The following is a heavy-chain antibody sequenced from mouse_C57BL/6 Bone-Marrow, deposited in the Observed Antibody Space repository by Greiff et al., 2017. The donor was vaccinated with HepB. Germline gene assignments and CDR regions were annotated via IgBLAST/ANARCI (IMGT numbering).Heavy chain of an antibody. CDR1: GYTFTSYG. CDR2: IYPRSGNT. CDR3: ARRGITTVVAKGVAY. J-gene: IGHJ3*01. V-gene: IGHV1-81*01. Sequence: QVQLKQSGAELARPGASVKLSCKASGYTFTSYGISWVKQSTGQGLEWIGEIYPRSGNTYYNEKFKGKATLTADKSSRTAYMELRSLTSEDSAVYFCARRGITTVVAKGVAYWGQGTLVTVSA. D-gene: IGHD1-1*01.